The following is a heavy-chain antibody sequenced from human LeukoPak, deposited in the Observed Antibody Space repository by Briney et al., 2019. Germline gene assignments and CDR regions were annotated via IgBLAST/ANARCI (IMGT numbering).Heavy chain of an antibody. CDR2: IYHSGST. CDR1: GGSISSSNW. J-gene: IGHJ5*02. D-gene: IGHD6-13*01. V-gene: IGHV4-4*02. CDR3: ARDPSGSWYRGWFDP. Sequence: SETLSLTCAVSGGSISSSNWWSWVRQPPGKGLEWIGEIYHSGSTNYNPSLKSRVTISVDKSKNQFSLKLSSVTAADTAVYYCARDPSGSWYRGWFDPWGQGTLVTVSS.